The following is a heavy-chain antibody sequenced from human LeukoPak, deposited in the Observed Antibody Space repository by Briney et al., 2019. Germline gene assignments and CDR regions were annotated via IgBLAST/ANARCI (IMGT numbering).Heavy chain of an antibody. CDR1: GFTFNTYA. J-gene: IGHJ4*02. D-gene: IGHD3-10*01. CDR3: AKVGGSGIS. V-gene: IGHV3-23*01. Sequence: GGSLRLSCAASGFTFNTYAMSWVRQAPGRGLEWVSAVRASGDSTYYADSVKGRFIILRDNSKNTLYLQMNSLRAEDTAVYYCAKVGGSGISWGQGTLVTVPS. CDR2: VRASGDST.